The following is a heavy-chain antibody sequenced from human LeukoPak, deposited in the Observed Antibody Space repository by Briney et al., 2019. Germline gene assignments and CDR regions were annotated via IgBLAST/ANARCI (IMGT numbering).Heavy chain of an antibody. J-gene: IGHJ4*02. CDR1: GFDFNYYG. Sequence: GGSLRLSCAASGFDFNYYGMHWVRQAPGKGLEWVAVIRYDGSNENYADSVKGRFTISRDNSKNTLYLQMNSLRVEDTAVYYCARDGDGATTFFGYFDYWGQGSLATVSS. D-gene: IGHD1-26*01. V-gene: IGHV3-33*01. CDR3: ARDGDGATTFFGYFDY. CDR2: IRYDGSNE.